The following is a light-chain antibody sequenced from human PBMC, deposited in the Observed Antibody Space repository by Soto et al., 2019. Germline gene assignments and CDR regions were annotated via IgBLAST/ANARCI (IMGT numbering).Light chain of an antibody. CDR1: QDINNR. J-gene: IGKJ1*01. CDR3: LQVKNFPRT. Sequence: DIQMTQAPSSVSASVGDRVTITCRASQDINNRVAWFQQRPGRAPQYLIQAASILQSGFPSRFSATGSGTDFTLTIDRLQPEDFATYYCLQVKNFPRTFGQGTKLESK. V-gene: IGKV1-12*01. CDR2: AAS.